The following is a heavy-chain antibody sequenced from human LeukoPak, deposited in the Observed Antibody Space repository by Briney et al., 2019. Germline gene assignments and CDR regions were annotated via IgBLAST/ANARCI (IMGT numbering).Heavy chain of an antibody. CDR1: GFSFGTYG. CDR2: IRNGART. V-gene: IGHV3-20*04. Sequence: GGSLRLSCAASGFSFGTYGMSWVRQVPGKGLEWVSGIRNGARTVYAESVKGRFSIPRDNAKNSLYLQMNSLSAEHTALHYCARGPSGWYYFEDWGQGTLVTVSS. CDR3: ARGPSGWYYFED. J-gene: IGHJ4*02. D-gene: IGHD6-19*01.